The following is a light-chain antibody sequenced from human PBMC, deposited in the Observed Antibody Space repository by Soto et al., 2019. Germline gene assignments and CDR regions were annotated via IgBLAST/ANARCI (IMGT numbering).Light chain of an antibody. Sequence: QSALTQPASVSGSPGQSLTISCTGTTSDIGFYDYVSWYQQYPGKAPKLLIYGVTIRPSGISNRFSGSKSGSTASLTISGLRDEDEAEYYCAVWDAGLNGPGVIFGGGTQLTVL. CDR2: GVT. CDR1: TSDIGFYDY. CDR3: AVWDAGLNGPGVI. V-gene: IGLV2-14*01. J-gene: IGLJ2*01.